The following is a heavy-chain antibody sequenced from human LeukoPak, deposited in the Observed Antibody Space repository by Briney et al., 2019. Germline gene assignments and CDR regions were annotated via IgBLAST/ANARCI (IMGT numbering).Heavy chain of an antibody. Sequence: ASVKGSCKASGYTFTGYYMHWVRQAPGQGLEWMGWINPNSGGTNYAQKLQGRVTMTRDTSISTAYMELSRLRSDDTAVYYCARGGDGIVVVPAAMFFDYWGQGTLVTVSS. D-gene: IGHD2-2*01. CDR2: INPNSGGT. J-gene: IGHJ4*02. CDR1: GYTFTGYY. V-gene: IGHV1-2*02. CDR3: ARGGDGIVVVPAAMFFDY.